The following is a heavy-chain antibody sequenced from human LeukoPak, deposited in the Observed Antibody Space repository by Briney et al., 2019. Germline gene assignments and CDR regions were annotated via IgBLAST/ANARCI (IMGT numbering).Heavy chain of an antibody. D-gene: IGHD1-26*01. CDR2: IKPDGSLI. CDR3: AKWELYSGFYYIDY. V-gene: IGHV3-7*01. Sequence: PGGSLRLSCAASGFMLSDHYMDWVRQGPGKGLEWVANIKPDGSLIYYVDSVKGRFTISRDNAKNSLYLQMNSLRAEDTAVYYCAKWELYSGFYYIDYWGQGTLATVSS. J-gene: IGHJ4*02. CDR1: GFMLSDHY.